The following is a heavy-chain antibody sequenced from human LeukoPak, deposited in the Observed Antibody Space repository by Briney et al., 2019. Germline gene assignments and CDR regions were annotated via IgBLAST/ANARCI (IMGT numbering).Heavy chain of an antibody. D-gene: IGHD5-18*01. CDR2: INPSGGGT. CDR3: AREPRAGYSYGQGIDY. CDR1: GYNFTSYY. J-gene: IGHJ4*02. Sequence: ASVKVSCKASGYNFTSYYMHWVRQAPGQGLEWMEIINPSGGGTSYAQKFQGRVTMTRDTSTTTVYMELSSLRSEDTAVYYCAREPRAGYSYGQGIDYWGQGTLVTVSS. V-gene: IGHV1-46*01.